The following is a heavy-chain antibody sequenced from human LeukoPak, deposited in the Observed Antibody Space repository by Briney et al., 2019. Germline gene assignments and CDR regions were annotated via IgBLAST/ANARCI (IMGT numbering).Heavy chain of an antibody. CDR1: GYTFTGYY. J-gene: IGHJ3*02. CDR2: IKPNSGGT. CDR3: ASGYGDYIYAFDI. D-gene: IGHD4-17*01. Sequence: ASVKVSCKASGYTFTGYYMHWLRQAPGQGLEWMGWIKPNSGGTNYAQKFQGRVTMTRDTSISTAYMELSRLRSDDTAVYYCASGYGDYIYAFDIWGQGTMVTVSS. V-gene: IGHV1-2*02.